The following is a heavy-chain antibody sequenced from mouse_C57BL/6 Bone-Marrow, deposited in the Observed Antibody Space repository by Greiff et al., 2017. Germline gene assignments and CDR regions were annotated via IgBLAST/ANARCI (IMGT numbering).Heavy chain of an antibody. CDR2: IYPGSGSI. CDR1: GYTFTEYS. CDR3: ARHESYHWYFDV. J-gene: IGHJ1*03. D-gene: IGHD2-12*01. V-gene: IGHV1-62-2*01. Sequence: QVQLQQSGAELVKPGASVKLSCKASGYTFTEYSIHWVKQRSGQGLEWIGWIYPGSGSIKYNEKFKDKATLTADKSSSTAYMELSRLTSEDSAVYFCARHESYHWYFDVWGTGTTVTVSS.